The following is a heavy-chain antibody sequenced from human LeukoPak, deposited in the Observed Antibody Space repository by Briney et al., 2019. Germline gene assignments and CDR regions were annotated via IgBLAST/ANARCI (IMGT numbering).Heavy chain of an antibody. CDR1: GGTFSSYA. Sequence: GASVRVSCKASGGTFSSYAISWARQAPGQGLEWMGGIIPIFGTANYAQKFQGRVTITADESTSTAYMELSSLRSEDTAVYYCARGSPHYGSGVSFDYWGQGTLVTVSS. V-gene: IGHV1-69*13. CDR3: ARGSPHYGSGVSFDY. CDR2: IIPIFGTA. D-gene: IGHD3-10*01. J-gene: IGHJ4*02.